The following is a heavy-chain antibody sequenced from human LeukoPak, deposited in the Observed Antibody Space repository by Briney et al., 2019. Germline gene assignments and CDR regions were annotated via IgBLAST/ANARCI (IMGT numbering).Heavy chain of an antibody. CDR1: GFTFTTYT. J-gene: IGHJ3*02. Sequence: GGSLRLSCAASGFTFTTYTMNWVRQAPGKGLEWVSYISSSSTAIYYADSVKGRFTISRDNAKNSLSLQMNSLRAEDTAVYYCAREYSSSSGRAFDIWGQGTMVTVSS. V-gene: IGHV3-48*01. D-gene: IGHD6-6*01. CDR2: ISSSSTAI. CDR3: AREYSSSSGRAFDI.